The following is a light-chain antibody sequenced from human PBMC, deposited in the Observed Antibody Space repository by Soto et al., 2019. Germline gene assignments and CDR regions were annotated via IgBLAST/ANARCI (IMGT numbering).Light chain of an antibody. CDR2: DAS. J-gene: IGKJ1*01. V-gene: IGKV1-5*01. CDR3: QQYNSYSTWT. Sequence: DIQMTQSPSTLSASVGDRVTITCRASQSISSWLAWYQQKPGNAPKLLIYDASSLESGVPSRFSGSGSGTEFTLTISSLQPDDFASYYCQQYNSYSTWTFGQRTKLEIK. CDR1: QSISSW.